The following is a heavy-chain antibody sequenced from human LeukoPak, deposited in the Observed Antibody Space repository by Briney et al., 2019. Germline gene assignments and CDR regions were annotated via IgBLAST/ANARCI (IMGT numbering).Heavy chain of an antibody. J-gene: IGHJ2*01. V-gene: IGHV4-30-4*01. CDR1: GGSISSGDYY. CDR3: ARAVGVGRGTYFDL. Sequence: PSQTLSLTCTVSGGSISSGDYYWSWIRQPPGKGLEWIGYIYYSGSTYYNPSLKSRVTISVDTSKNQFSLKLSSVTAADTAVYYCARAVGVGRGTYFDLWGRGTLVTVSS. CDR2: IYYSGST. D-gene: IGHD1-1*01.